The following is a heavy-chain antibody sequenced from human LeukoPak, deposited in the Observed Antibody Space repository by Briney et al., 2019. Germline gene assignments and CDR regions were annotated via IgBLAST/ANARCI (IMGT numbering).Heavy chain of an antibody. V-gene: IGHV4-31*03. CDR2: IYYSGST. CDR1: GGSICSGGYY. J-gene: IGHJ4*02. Sequence: PSETLSLTCTVSGGSICSGGYYWSWIRQHPGKGLEWIGYIYYSGSTYYNPSLKSRVTISVDTSKNQFSLKLSSVTAADTAVYYCARAGYSGSYSLDYWGQGTLVTVSS. CDR3: ARAGYSGSYSLDY. D-gene: IGHD1-26*01.